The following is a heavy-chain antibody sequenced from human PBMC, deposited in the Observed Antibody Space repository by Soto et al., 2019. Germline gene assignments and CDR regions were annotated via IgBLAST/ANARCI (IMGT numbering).Heavy chain of an antibody. D-gene: IGHD2-8*02. CDR3: ARRRVLVVAATRGDAIDI. CDR2: IYYSGST. J-gene: IGHJ3*02. CDR1: GGSISSYY. Sequence: QVQLQESGPGLVKPSETLSLTCTISGGSISSYYWTWIRQSPGQGLEWIGYIYYSGSTKYNPSLESRVTISLDTSKNQFSLRLSSVTAADTAVYYCARRRVLVVAATRGDAIDIWGQGTKVTVSS. V-gene: IGHV4-59*08.